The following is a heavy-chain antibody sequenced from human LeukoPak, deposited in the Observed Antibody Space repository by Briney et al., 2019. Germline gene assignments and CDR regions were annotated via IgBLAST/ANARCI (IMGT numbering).Heavy chain of an antibody. Sequence: SETLSLTCAVYGGSFSGYYWSWIRQPPGKGLEWIGEINHSGSTNYNPSLKSRVTISVDTSKNKFSLKLSSVTAADTAVYYCARGVVGATTPHYYYYYMDVWGKGTTVTVSS. V-gene: IGHV4-34*01. CDR1: GGSFSGYY. J-gene: IGHJ6*03. CDR2: INHSGST. D-gene: IGHD1-26*01. CDR3: ARGVVGATTPHYYYYYMDV.